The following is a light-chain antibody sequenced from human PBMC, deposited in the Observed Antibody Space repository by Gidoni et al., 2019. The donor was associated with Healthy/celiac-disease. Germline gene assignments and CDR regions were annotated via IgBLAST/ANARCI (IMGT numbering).Light chain of an antibody. CDR3: QQSYSTPRT. J-gene: IGKJ1*01. V-gene: IGKV1-39*01. CDR2: AAS. CDR1: QSISSY. Sequence: DMQLTQSTSSLSASVGDRVTITCRASQSISSYLNWYQQKPGKAPKLLIYAASSLQSGVPSRFSGSGSGTDFTLTISSRQPEDFATYYFQQSYSTPRTFGQGTKVEIK.